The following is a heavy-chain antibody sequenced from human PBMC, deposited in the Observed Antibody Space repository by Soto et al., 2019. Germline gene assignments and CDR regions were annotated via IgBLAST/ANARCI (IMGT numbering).Heavy chain of an antibody. V-gene: IGHV4-59*08. CDR1: GGSISSYY. J-gene: IGHJ6*02. D-gene: IGHD3-9*01. Sequence: ETLSLTCTVSGGSISSYYWSWIRQPPGKGLEWIGYIYYSGSTNYNPSLKSRVTISVDTSKNQFSLKLSSVTAADTAVYYCARLPLRYFDWLSPYYYGMDVWGQGTTVTVSS. CDR3: ARLPLRYFDWLSPYYYGMDV. CDR2: IYYSGST.